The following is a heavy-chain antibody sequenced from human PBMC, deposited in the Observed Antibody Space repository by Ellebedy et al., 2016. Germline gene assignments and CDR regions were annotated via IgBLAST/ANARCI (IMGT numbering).Heavy chain of an antibody. D-gene: IGHD3-9*01. J-gene: IGHJ5*02. Sequence: SETLSLTXAVYGGSFSGYYWSWIRQPPGKGLEWIGEINHSGSTNYNPSLKSRVTISVDTSKNQFSLKLSSVTAADTAVYYCARQFNHDTLTAYLVGLDPWGQGTLITVSS. CDR3: ARQFNHDTLTAYLVGLDP. CDR2: INHSGST. CDR1: GGSFSGYY. V-gene: IGHV4-34*01.